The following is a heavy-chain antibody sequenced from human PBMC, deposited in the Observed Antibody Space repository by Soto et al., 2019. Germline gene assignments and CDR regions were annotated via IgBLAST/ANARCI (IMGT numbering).Heavy chain of an antibody. CDR2: ISAYNGNT. CDR3: AKKVNSGSGSQYFDY. D-gene: IGHD3-10*01. CDR1: GYTFTSYG. V-gene: IGHV1-18*04. J-gene: IGHJ4*02. Sequence: ASVKVSCKASGYTFTSYGISWVRQAPGQGLEWMGWISAYNGNTNYAQKLQGRVTMTTDTSTSTAYMELRSLRSDDTAIYYCAKKVNSGSGSQYFDYWGQGTLVTVSS.